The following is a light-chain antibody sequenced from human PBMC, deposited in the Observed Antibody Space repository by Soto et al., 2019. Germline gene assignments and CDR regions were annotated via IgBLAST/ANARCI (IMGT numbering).Light chain of an antibody. CDR2: HDD. V-gene: IGLV1-36*01. CDR3: AAWDDSLNAYV. J-gene: IGLJ1*01. CDR1: SSNIGNNA. Sequence: QSVLTQPPSVSAAPRQMVTISCSGSSSNIGNNAVTWYQHLPGKAPKVLMYHDDLLSSGVSDRFSGSKSDTSASLAISGLQSEDEADYYCAAWDDSLNAYVFGTGTKVTVL.